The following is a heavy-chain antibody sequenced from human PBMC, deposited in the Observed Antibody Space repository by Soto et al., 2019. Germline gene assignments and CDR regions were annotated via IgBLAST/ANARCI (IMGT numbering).Heavy chain of an antibody. CDR3: ARDAGTTLKYPHAMDV. V-gene: IGHV6-1*02. CDR1: GDSVSTSTAS. Sequence: QVQLQQSGPGLVKPSQTLSLTCVISGDSVSTSTASWSWIRQSPSRCLEWLGRTLYRSKWYNEYAVSVKSRITFNSDTSKNQIALHLNSVTPEDTAVYYFARDAGTTLKYPHAMDVWGQGTTVTVS. D-gene: IGHD1-1*01. J-gene: IGHJ6*02. CDR2: TLYRSKWYN.